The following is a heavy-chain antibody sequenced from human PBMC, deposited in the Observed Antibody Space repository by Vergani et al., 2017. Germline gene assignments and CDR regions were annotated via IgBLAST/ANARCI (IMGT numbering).Heavy chain of an antibody. CDR2: IHPADSDT. CDR1: GYSFTNYW. Sequence: EVQLVQSGAEVKKPGESLNISCQISGYSFTNYWLGWVRQMPGKGLEWMGIIHPADSDTRYSPSFQGQVTISVGKSFSTAYLQRSSLGASDSAMYYCARLYGRDSSGSKYFDYWGQGTLVTVSS. J-gene: IGHJ4*02. V-gene: IGHV5-51*01. D-gene: IGHD3-22*01. CDR3: ARLYGRDSSGSKYFDY.